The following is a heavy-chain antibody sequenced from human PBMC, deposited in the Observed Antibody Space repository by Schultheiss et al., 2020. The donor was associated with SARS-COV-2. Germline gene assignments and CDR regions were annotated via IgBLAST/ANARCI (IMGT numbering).Heavy chain of an antibody. J-gene: IGHJ4*02. CDR3: ARLNCGGDCFLDY. D-gene: IGHD2-21*02. Sequence: SETLSLTCAVYGGSFSGYYWSWIRQPPGKGLEWIGYIYYSGSTNYNPSLKSRVTISVDTSKNQFSLKLSSVTAADTAVYYCARLNCGGDCFLDYWGQGTLVTVSS. V-gene: IGHV4-59*08. CDR2: IYYSGST. CDR1: GGSFSGYY.